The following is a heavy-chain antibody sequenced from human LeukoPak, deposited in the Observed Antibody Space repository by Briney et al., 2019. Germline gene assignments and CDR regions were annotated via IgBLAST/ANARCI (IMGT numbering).Heavy chain of an antibody. V-gene: IGHV4-59*08. Sequence: SETLSLTCAVSGASISSYYWSWIRQSPGKGLEWIGIYYSGSTNYNPSLKSRVTISVDTSKSQFSLKLSSVTAADTAVYYCARHFYSDGIDVFDIWGQGTMVTVSS. J-gene: IGHJ3*02. CDR2: YYSGST. CDR1: GASISSYY. D-gene: IGHD4-17*01. CDR3: ARHFYSDGIDVFDI.